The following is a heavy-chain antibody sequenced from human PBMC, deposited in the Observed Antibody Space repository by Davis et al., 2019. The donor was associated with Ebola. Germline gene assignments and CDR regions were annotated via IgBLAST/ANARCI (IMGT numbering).Heavy chain of an antibody. D-gene: IGHD1-20*01. J-gene: IGHJ4*02. CDR2: INAGNGNT. Sequence: ASVKVSCKASGYTFTSYAMHWVRQAPGQRLEWMGWINAGNGNTKYSQKFQERVTITRDMSTSTAYMELSSLRSEDTAVYYCAREARRYNWNYDYWGQGTLVTVSS. V-gene: IGHV1-3*01. CDR3: AREARRYNWNYDY. CDR1: GYTFTSYA.